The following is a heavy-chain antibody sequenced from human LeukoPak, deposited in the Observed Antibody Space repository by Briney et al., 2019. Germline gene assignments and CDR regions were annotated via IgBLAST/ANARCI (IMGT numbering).Heavy chain of an antibody. CDR2: INPNSGDT. CDR1: GYTLTDYY. Sequence: ASVKVSCKASGYTLTDYYIHWVRQAPGQGLEWMGWINPNSGDTTYAQEFQGRVTMTRDTSISSAYMDLSRLNSDDTAVYFCAREEQYNNFFDYWGPGTLVTVSS. V-gene: IGHV1-2*02. CDR3: AREEQYNNFFDY. J-gene: IGHJ4*02. D-gene: IGHD1/OR15-1a*01.